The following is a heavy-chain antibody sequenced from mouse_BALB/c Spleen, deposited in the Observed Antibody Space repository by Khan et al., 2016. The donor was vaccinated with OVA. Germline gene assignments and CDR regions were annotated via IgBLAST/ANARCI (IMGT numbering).Heavy chain of an antibody. CDR3: PRSLLLYFDY. J-gene: IGHJ2*01. V-gene: IGHV14-1*02. D-gene: IGHD6-2*01. CDR1: GFNIKDYY. Sequence: VQLQQSGAELVRPGALVKLSCKASGFNIKDYYIHWVKQRPEQGLEWIGWIDPENGNTVYDPRFQGKASIKADTSSNTAYLQLSSLTSEDTAVYYCPRSLLLYFDYWGQGTTLTVSS. CDR2: IDPENGNT.